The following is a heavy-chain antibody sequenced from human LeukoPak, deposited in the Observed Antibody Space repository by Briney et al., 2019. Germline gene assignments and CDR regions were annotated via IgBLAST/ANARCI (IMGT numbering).Heavy chain of an antibody. CDR1: GYFISTGYY. CDR2: LYHSGST. D-gene: IGHD2-8*01. V-gene: IGHV4-38-2*02. CDR3: ARDTYCTNGACYLDY. Sequence: PSETLSLTCAVSGYFISTGYYWGWIRQPPGKGLEWIGSLYHSGSTYYNPSLKSRVTISVDTSKNHFSLKLSSVTAADTAVYYCARDTYCTNGACYLDYWGQGTLVTVSS. J-gene: IGHJ4*02.